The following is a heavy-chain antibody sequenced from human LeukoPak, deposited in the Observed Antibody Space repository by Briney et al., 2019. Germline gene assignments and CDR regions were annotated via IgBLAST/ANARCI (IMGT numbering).Heavy chain of an antibody. CDR2: TYYRSKWYN. Sequence: SQTLSLTCAISGDSVSSNNAAWNWVRQSPSRGLEWLGRTYYRSKWYNNYAVSVKSRITINPDTSKNQFSLQLNSVTPEDTAVYYCARLNWNDAYDAFDIWGQGTMVTVSS. J-gene: IGHJ3*02. CDR1: GDSVSSNNAA. CDR3: ARLNWNDAYDAFDI. D-gene: IGHD1-20*01. V-gene: IGHV6-1*01.